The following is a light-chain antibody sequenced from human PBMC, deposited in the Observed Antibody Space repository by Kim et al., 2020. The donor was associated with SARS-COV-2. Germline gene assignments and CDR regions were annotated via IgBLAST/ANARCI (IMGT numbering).Light chain of an antibody. CDR2: DTK. Sequence: GGSVTLTCGANTGAVTDDHYPSWYQQKPGQAPRALIHDTKSRYSWTPARFSGSLLGDKAALTLSGAQPEDEADYYCLLSYATIPAIFAGGTQLTVL. CDR3: LLSYATIPAI. CDR1: TGAVTDDHY. J-gene: IGLJ2*01. V-gene: IGLV7-46*01.